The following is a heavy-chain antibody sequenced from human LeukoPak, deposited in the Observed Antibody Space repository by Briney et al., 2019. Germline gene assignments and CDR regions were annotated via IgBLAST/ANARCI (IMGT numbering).Heavy chain of an antibody. V-gene: IGHV5-51*01. CDR2: IYPGDSDT. CDR3: ARDLGYCSGGSCQIDAFDI. D-gene: IGHD2-15*01. CDR1: GYSFTSCW. J-gene: IGHJ3*02. Sequence: GESLKISCKGSGYSFTSCWIGWVRQMPGKGLEWMGIIYPGDSDTRYSPSFQGQVTISADKSISTAYLQWSSLKASDTAMYYCARDLGYCSGGSCQIDAFDIWGQGTMVTVSS.